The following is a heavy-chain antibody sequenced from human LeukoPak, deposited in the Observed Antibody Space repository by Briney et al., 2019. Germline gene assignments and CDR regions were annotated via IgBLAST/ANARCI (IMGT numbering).Heavy chain of an antibody. CDR1: GFTFRNYL. CDR3: AKDLHYDILTGYYPGDFQH. CDR2: ISGSGGST. Sequence: GGSLRLSCAASGFTFRNYLMNWVRQAPGKGLEWVSAISGSGGSTYYADSVKGRFTISRDNSKNTLYLQMNSLRAEDTAVYYCAKDLHYDILTGYYPGDFQHWGQGTLVTVSS. J-gene: IGHJ1*01. V-gene: IGHV3-23*01. D-gene: IGHD3-9*01.